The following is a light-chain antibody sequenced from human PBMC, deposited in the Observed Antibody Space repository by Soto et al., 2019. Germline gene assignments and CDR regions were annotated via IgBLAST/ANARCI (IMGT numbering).Light chain of an antibody. CDR3: QQYDSYWT. V-gene: IGKV1-5*03. Sequence: DIPMTQSPSTLSASVGDRVTITCRASQSISNWLAWYQQKPGKAPTLLIYRASNLESGVPSRFSGSGSGTEFTLTISSLQPDDFATYYCQQYDSYWTFGQGTKVEI. J-gene: IGKJ1*01. CDR2: RAS. CDR1: QSISNW.